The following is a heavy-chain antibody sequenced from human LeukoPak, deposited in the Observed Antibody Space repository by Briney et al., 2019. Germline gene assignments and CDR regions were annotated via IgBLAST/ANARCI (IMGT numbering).Heavy chain of an antibody. D-gene: IGHD3-10*01. J-gene: IGHJ2*01. CDR1: GFTFSNYA. CDR3: ARLASRGVGRYFDL. Sequence: PGGSLRLSCAASGFTFSNYAMSWVRQAPGKGLEWVSALSGSGDNTYYADSVKGRFTISRDNSKNTLYLQMNSLRAEDTALYYCARLASRGVGRYFDLWGRGSLVTVSS. V-gene: IGHV3-23*01. CDR2: LSGSGDNT.